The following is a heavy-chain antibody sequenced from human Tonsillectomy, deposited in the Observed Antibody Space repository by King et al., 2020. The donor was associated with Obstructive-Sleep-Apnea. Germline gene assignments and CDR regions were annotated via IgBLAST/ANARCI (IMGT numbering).Heavy chain of an antibody. V-gene: IGHV3-7*03. J-gene: IGHJ3*02. CDR1: GITFSTYW. Sequence: VQLVESGGGLVQPGGSLRLACAASGITFSTYWMIWVRQAPGKGLEWVANIRGDGSVKYLEDSLKGRFSISRDNAKNSLYLQMKSLRAEDTAVYYCTRDRNYYVSGSYYDAFDIWGQGTVVTVSS. CDR3: TRDRNYYVSGSYYDAFDI. CDR2: IRGDGSVK. D-gene: IGHD3-10*01.